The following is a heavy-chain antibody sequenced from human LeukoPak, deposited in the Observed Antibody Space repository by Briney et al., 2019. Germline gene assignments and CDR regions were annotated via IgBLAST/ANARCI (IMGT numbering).Heavy chain of an antibody. J-gene: IGHJ5*02. CDR3: AKDWGSSGWYNYFDP. D-gene: IGHD6-19*01. V-gene: IGHV3-30*18. CDR1: GFTISSHG. CDR2: ISYHGSAK. Sequence: PGGSLRLSCVVSGFTISSHGMHWVRQAPGKGLGWVAMISYHGSAKYYGDSVQGRFTISRDISKNTLYLQMDSLRPEDTAVYYCAKDWGSSGWYNYFDPWGQGTLVTVSS.